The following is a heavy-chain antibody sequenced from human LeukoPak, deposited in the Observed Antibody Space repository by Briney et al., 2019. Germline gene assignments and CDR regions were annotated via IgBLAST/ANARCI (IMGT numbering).Heavy chain of an antibody. J-gene: IGHJ4*02. D-gene: IGHD1-1*01. CDR3: ASRPGPGLGPLDF. CDR1: GIRFDRYA. Sequence: PGGSLRLSCAASGIRFDRYAMTWVRQAPGKGLEWVSAISYSGSSPYYGDSVKDRFTVSRDISTNTLFLQMSSLRVEDTAVYFCASRPGPGLGPLDFWGQGTPVTVSS. CDR2: ISYSGSSP. V-gene: IGHV3-23*01.